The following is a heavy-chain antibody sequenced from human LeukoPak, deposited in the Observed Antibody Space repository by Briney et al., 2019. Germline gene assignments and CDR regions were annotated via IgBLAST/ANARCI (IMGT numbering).Heavy chain of an antibody. J-gene: IGHJ5*02. CDR3: ARAIVTGLDWFDP. CDR1: GDSIGSNY. V-gene: IGHV4-59*01. Sequence: PSETLSLTCTVSGDSIGSNYWSWIRQPPGKGLEWIGYVYFTGTAKYNPSLESRVTISIDISKNQFFLTLSSVTAADTAVYYCARAIVTGLDWFDPWGQGTLVTVSS. CDR2: VYFTGTA. D-gene: IGHD3-9*01.